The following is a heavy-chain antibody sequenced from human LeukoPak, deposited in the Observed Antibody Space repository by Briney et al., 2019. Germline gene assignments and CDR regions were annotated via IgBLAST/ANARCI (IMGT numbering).Heavy chain of an antibody. Sequence: SVKVSCKASGGTFSSYDISWMRQAPGQGLEWVGGIIPIFGTANYAQKFEGRVTITADESTSTAYMELSSLRSEDTAVYYCARPLGYCSSTSCGAFDIWGQGTMVTVSS. V-gene: IGHV1-69*13. CDR1: GGTFSSYD. D-gene: IGHD2-2*03. CDR2: IIPIFGTA. CDR3: ARPLGYCSSTSCGAFDI. J-gene: IGHJ3*02.